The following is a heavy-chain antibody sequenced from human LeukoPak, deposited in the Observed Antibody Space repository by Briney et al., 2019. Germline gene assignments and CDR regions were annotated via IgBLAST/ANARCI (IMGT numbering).Heavy chain of an antibody. D-gene: IGHD3-10*01. CDR1: GASIYNHY. CDR2: ISYSGST. Sequence: SETLSLTCTVSGASIYNHYWSWIRQPPGKGLESIGYISYSGSTIYNPSLESRVSISLDTSKNQFSLKLSSVTAADTAVYYCARLLSGTVNPPYDYWGQGSLVTVSS. V-gene: IGHV4-59*08. CDR3: ARLLSGTVNPPYDY. J-gene: IGHJ4*02.